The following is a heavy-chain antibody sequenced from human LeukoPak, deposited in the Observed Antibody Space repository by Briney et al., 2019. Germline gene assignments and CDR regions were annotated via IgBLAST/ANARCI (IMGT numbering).Heavy chain of an antibody. CDR3: ARRKTTPYYYYYMDV. Sequence: ASVKVSCKASGYTFTGYYMHWVRQAPGQGLEWMGWINPNSGGTSYAQKFQGRVTMTRDTSISTAYMELSRLRSDDTAVYYCARRKTTPYYYYYMDVWGKGTTVTVSS. D-gene: IGHD1-7*01. CDR2: INPNSGGT. J-gene: IGHJ6*03. V-gene: IGHV1-2*02. CDR1: GYTFTGYY.